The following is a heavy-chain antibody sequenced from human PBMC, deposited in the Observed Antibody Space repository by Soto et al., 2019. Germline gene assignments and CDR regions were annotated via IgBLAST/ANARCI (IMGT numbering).Heavy chain of an antibody. Sequence: GGSLRLSCAASGFTFSSYAMHWVRQVPGKGLEWVAVISYDGSNKYYADSVKGRFTISRDNSKNTLYLQMNSLRAEDTAVYYCARDFTYYSDSSGYFGGTDYWGQGTLVTGSS. J-gene: IGHJ4*02. D-gene: IGHD3-22*01. CDR3: ARDFTYYSDSSGYFGGTDY. CDR2: ISYDGSNK. V-gene: IGHV3-30-3*01. CDR1: GFTFSSYA.